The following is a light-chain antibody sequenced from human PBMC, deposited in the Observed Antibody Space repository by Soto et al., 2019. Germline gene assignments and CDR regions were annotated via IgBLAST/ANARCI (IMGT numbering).Light chain of an antibody. V-gene: IGKV1-39*01. CDR1: QSISDY. J-gene: IGKJ3*01. Sequence: DIQMTQSPSSLSASVGDTVTITCRASQSISDYLNWYQQKPGKPPNLLIFDASSLQSGVPSRFRGSGSGTDSTLTITGLQPEDFATYYCQQNYTAPRVTFGPGTKVDI. CDR2: DAS. CDR3: QQNYTAPRVT.